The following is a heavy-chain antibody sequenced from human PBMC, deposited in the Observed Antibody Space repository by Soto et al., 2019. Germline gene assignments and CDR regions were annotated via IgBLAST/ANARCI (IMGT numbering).Heavy chain of an antibody. CDR3: ARGYCSSTTCYIWDNWFDP. V-gene: IGHV4-59*01. J-gene: IGHJ5*02. CDR1: GGSISGYY. CDR2: IYYSGST. D-gene: IGHD2-2*01. Sequence: PSETLSLTCTVSGGSISGYYWSWIRQPPGKGLEWIGYIYYSGSTNYNPSLKSRVTISIDTSKNQFSLKLSSVTAADTAVYYCARGYCSSTTCYIWDNWFDPWGQGTLVTVSS.